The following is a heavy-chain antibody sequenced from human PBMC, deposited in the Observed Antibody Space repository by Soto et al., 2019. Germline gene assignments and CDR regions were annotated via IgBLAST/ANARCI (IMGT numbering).Heavy chain of an antibody. J-gene: IGHJ4*02. V-gene: IGHV4-4*07. CDR1: GDSIKNYY. Sequence: SETLSLTCTVSGDSIKNYYWSWIRQPAGKGLAWIGRIYSTGSTNYNPSLRGRVTMSVDTSKNQLSLKLRSVTAADTAVYYCARDKYSSNWYHFDYWGQGALVTVSS. CDR3: ARDKYSSNWYHFDY. CDR2: IYSTGST. D-gene: IGHD6-13*01.